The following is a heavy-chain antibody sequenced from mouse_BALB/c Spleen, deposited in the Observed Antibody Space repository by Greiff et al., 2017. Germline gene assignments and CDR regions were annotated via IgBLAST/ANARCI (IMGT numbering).Heavy chain of an antibody. D-gene: IGHD1-1*01. CDR2: IWGDGST. CDR3: ARGAVVKDFDV. CDR1: GFSLTGYG. Sequence: VQGVESGPGLVAPSQSLSITCTVSGFSLTGYGVNWVRQPPGKGLEWLGMIWGDGSTDYNSALKSRLSISKDNSKSQVFLKMNSLQTDDTARYYCARGAVVKDFDVWGAGTTVTVSS. J-gene: IGHJ1*01. V-gene: IGHV2-6-7*01.